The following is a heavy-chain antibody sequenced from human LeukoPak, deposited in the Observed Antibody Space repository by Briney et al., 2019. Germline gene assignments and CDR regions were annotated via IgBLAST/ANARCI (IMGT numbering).Heavy chain of an antibody. D-gene: IGHD3-22*01. J-gene: IGHJ4*02. CDR3: AREGGGYYYDSSGYYYFDY. CDR1: GFTFSSYG. V-gene: IGHV3-30*03. CDR2: ISYDGSNK. Sequence: GGSLRLSCAASGFTFSSYGMHWVRQAPGKGLEWVAVISYDGSNKYYADSVKGRFTISRDNSKNTLYLQMNSLRAEDTAVYYCAREGGGYYYDSSGYYYFDYWGQGTLVTVSS.